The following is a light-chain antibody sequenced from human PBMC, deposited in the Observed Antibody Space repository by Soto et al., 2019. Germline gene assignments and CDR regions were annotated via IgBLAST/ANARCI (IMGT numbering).Light chain of an antibody. V-gene: IGKV1-39*01. J-gene: IGKJ2*01. CDR1: RRISTY. Sequence: DIQMTQSPSSLSASVGDRVNITCRASRRISTYLNWYQQRPGKAPKILIYGASSLQSGVPSRFSGGGSGTDFTLIISSLQPEDFATYSCQQSYSTPYTFGQGTKVEIK. CDR3: QQSYSTPYT. CDR2: GAS.